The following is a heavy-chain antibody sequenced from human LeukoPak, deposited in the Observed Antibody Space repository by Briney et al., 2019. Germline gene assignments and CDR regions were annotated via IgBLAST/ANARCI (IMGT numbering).Heavy chain of an antibody. CDR2: IIPILGTA. CDR3: ARAMYSSGPREGYYYYGMDV. CDR1: GGTFSSYA. D-gene: IGHD6-19*01. V-gene: IGHV1-69*13. Sequence: SVKVSRKASGGTFSSYAISWVRQAPGQGLEWMGGIIPILGTANYAQKFQGRVTITADESTSTAYMELSSLRSEDTAVYYCARAMYSSGPREGYYYYGMDVWGQGTTVTVSS. J-gene: IGHJ6*02.